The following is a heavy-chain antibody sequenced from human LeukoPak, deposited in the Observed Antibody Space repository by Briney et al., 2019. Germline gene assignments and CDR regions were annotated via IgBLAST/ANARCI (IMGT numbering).Heavy chain of an antibody. CDR2: INHRGST. CDR3: ATYSTGFDI. J-gene: IGHJ3*02. V-gene: IGHV4-34*01. CDR1: GGSFSDYY. D-gene: IGHD6-19*01. Sequence: SETLSLTCAVYGGSFSDYYWTRIRQPPGKGLEWIGEINHRGSTHYNPSLKSRVTISVDTSKKQFSLKLSSVTAADTAVYYCATYSTGFDIWGQGTVVTVSS.